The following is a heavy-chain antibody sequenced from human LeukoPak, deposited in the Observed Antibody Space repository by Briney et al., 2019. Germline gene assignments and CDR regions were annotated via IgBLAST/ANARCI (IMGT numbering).Heavy chain of an antibody. J-gene: IGHJ5*02. Sequence: GESLKISCKSSGYSFTSHWIGWVRPMPGKGLEWMGMIYPGDSDTRYSPSFQGQVTISADKSISTAYLQWSSLKASDTAIYYCARDVGVLVYSKNWFDPWGQGTLVTVSS. CDR1: GYSFTSHW. D-gene: IGHD2-8*01. CDR3: ARDVGVLVYSKNWFDP. V-gene: IGHV5-51*01. CDR2: IYPGDSDT.